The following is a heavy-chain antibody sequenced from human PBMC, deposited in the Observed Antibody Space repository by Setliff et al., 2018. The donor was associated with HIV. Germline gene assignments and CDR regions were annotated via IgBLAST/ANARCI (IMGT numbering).Heavy chain of an antibody. Sequence: GGSLRLSCAASGFTFSTYAMHWVRQAPGKGLEHVSAISNTGGNTYYADSVKGRFTISRDNSKNTLYLQMGSLRAEDMAVYYCARVAAGHCSSGTCYFDYWGQGTLVTAPQ. J-gene: IGHJ4*02. CDR1: GFTFSTYA. V-gene: IGHV3-64*02. D-gene: IGHD2-15*01. CDR3: ARVAAGHCSSGTCYFDY. CDR2: ISNTGGNT.